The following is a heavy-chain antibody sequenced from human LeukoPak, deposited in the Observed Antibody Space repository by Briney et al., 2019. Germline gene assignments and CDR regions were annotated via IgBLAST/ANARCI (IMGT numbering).Heavy chain of an antibody. CDR1: GYTFTSYG. J-gene: IGHJ4*02. D-gene: IGHD6-19*01. CDR2: INPNSGGT. V-gene: IGHV1-2*02. CDR3: ARMGYSSGWYGLDY. Sequence: ASVKVSCKASGYTFTSYGISWVRQAPGQGLEWMGWINPNSGGTNYAQKFQGRVTITRDTSISTAYMELSRLRSDDTAVYYCARMGYSSGWYGLDYWGQGTLVTVSS.